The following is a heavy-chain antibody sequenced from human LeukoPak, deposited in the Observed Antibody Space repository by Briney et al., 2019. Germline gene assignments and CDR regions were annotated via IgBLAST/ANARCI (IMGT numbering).Heavy chain of an antibody. J-gene: IGHJ4*02. CDR3: AHDILTGYPY. V-gene: IGHV1-69*13. CDR1: GGTFSSYA. CDR2: IIPIFGTA. Sequence: GASVKVSCKASGGTFSSYAISWVRQAPGQGLEWMGGIIPIFGTANYAQKSQGRVTITADESTSTAYMELSSLRSEDTAVYYCAHDILTGYPYWGQGTLVTVSS. D-gene: IGHD3-9*01.